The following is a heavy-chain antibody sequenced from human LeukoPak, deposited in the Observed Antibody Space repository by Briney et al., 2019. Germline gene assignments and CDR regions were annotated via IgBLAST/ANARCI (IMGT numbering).Heavy chain of an antibody. CDR2: IKQDGSEK. CDR1: GFTFSSYW. Sequence: GGSLRLSCAASGFTFSSYWVSWVRQAPGKGLEWVANIKQDGSEKYYVDSVRGRFTISRDNAKNSLYLQMNSLRAEDTAVYYCASWAFDIWGQGTMVTVSS. V-gene: IGHV3-7*03. CDR3: ASWAFDI. J-gene: IGHJ3*02.